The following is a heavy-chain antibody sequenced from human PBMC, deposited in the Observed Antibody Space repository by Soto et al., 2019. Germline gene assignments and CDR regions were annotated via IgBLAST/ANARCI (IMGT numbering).Heavy chain of an antibody. CDR3: ARDSGGQLVRAYQV. Sequence: TLSLTCTVSGGSISSGGYYWSWIRQHPGKGLEWIGYIYYSGSTYYNPSLKSRVTISVDTSKNQFSLKLSSVTAADTAVYYCARDSGGQLVRAYQVWGQGTLVTVSS. CDR1: GGSISSGGYY. V-gene: IGHV4-31*03. CDR2: IYYSGST. D-gene: IGHD6-6*01. J-gene: IGHJ4*02.